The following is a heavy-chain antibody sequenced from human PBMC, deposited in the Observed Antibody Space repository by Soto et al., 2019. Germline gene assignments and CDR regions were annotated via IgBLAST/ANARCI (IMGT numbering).Heavy chain of an antibody. CDR2: IDCDDDK. V-gene: IGHV2-70*04. CDR3: ARTLTLFGVVTKGLEALDI. D-gene: IGHD3-3*01. Sequence: GPTLLTPTPTLTLTCTFSGFSLSTSGMRVRWIRPPPGQALEWLARIDCDDDKCYSRSLTTRLPISKDTSKNQIVLTVTNMDPVDTATYYCARTLTLFGVVTKGLEALDIWRQGTRVTVS. J-gene: IGHJ3*02. CDR1: GFSLSTSGMR.